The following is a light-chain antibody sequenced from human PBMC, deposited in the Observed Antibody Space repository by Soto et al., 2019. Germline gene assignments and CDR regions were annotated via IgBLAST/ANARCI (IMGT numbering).Light chain of an antibody. J-gene: IGKJ1*01. CDR3: QQYGSSPWT. Sequence: EIVMTQSPATLSVSPGERATLSCRASQSVSSNLAWYQQKPGQAPRLLIYGASTRATGIPARFSGSGSGTDFTLTISRLAPEDFAVYYCQQYGSSPWTFGQGTKVDNK. V-gene: IGKV3-15*01. CDR1: QSVSSN. CDR2: GAS.